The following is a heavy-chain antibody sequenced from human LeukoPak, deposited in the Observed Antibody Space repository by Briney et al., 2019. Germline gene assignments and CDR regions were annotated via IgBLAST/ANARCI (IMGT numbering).Heavy chain of an antibody. V-gene: IGHV4-39*07. J-gene: IGHJ6*03. CDR1: GVSLSGYY. Sequence: SETLSLTCAVSGVSLSGYYWGWIRQPPGKGLEWIGSIYYSGSTYYNPSLKSRVTISVDTSKNQFSLKLSSVTAADTAVYYCARDRASVTGYYYYMDVWGKGTTVTVSS. CDR3: ARDRASVTGYYYYMDV. CDR2: IYYSGST. D-gene: IGHD4-17*01.